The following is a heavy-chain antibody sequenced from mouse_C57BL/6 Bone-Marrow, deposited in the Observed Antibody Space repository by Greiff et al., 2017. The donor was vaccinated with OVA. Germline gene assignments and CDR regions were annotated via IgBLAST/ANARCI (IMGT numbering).Heavy chain of an antibody. CDR1: GFTFSSYA. V-gene: IGHV5-4*01. CDR2: ISDGGSYT. D-gene: IGHD2-2*01. CDR3: AREGGYDNY. Sequence: EVHLVESGGGLVKPGGSLKLSCAASGFTFSSYAMSWVRQTPEKRLEWVATISDGGSYTYYPDNVKGRFTISRDNAKNNLYLQMSHLKSEDTAMYYCAREGGYDNYGGQGTTLTVSS. J-gene: IGHJ2*01.